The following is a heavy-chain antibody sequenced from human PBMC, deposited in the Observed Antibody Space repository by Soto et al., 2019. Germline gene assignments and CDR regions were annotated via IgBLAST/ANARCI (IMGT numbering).Heavy chain of an antibody. CDR2: ISYDGSNK. CDR3: ARDRGSGGSLGDYYYGMDV. CDR1: GFTFSSYA. D-gene: IGHD2-15*01. J-gene: IGHJ6*02. V-gene: IGHV3-30-3*01. Sequence: QVQLVESGGGVVQPGRSLRLSCAASGFTFSSYAMHWVRQAPGKGLEWVAVISYDGSNKYYADSVKGRFTIARDNSKNELYLQMNSLGAENTAVYYCARDRGSGGSLGDYYYGMDVWGQGTTVTVSS.